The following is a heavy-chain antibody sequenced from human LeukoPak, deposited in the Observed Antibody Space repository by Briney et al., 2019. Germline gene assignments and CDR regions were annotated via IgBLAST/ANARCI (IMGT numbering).Heavy chain of an antibody. D-gene: IGHD3-3*01. CDR3: ARDSYDFWSGYYKGNDY. CDR1: GFTFSSYS. J-gene: IGHJ4*02. Sequence: GGSLRLSCAASGFTFSSYSMNWVRQAPGKGLEWVSSISSSSSYIYYADSVKGRFTISRDNAKNSLYLQMNSLRAEDTAVYYCARDSYDFWSGYYKGNDYWGQGTLVTVSS. CDR2: ISSSSSYI. V-gene: IGHV3-21*01.